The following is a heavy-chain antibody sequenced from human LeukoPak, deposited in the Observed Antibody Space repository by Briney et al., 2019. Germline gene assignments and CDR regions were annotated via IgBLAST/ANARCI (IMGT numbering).Heavy chain of an antibody. CDR3: ARDRGIAAAGRADY. CDR1: GFTFSDYY. Sequence: PGGSLRLSCAASGFTFSDYYMSWIGQAPGKGLEGVSYISSSGSTIYYADSVKGRFTISRDNAKNSLYLPMNSLRAEDTAVYYCARDRGIAAAGRADYWGQGTLVTVSS. CDR2: ISSSGSTI. V-gene: IGHV3-11*04. J-gene: IGHJ4*02. D-gene: IGHD6-13*01.